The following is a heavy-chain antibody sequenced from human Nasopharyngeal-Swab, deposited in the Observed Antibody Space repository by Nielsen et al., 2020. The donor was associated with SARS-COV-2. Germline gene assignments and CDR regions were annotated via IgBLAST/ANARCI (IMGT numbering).Heavy chain of an antibody. V-gene: IGHV3-23*01. Sequence: GESLKISCAASAFTFSTYTMSWVRQAPGRGLQWVSSIFGDGSGTYYADSVKGRFTISRDNAKNSLYLQMNSLRAEDTAVYYCAREVPYSGHDDAFDIWGQGTMVTVSA. CDR3: AREVPYSGHDDAFDI. J-gene: IGHJ3*02. D-gene: IGHD5-12*01. CDR1: AFTFSTYT. CDR2: IFGDGSGT.